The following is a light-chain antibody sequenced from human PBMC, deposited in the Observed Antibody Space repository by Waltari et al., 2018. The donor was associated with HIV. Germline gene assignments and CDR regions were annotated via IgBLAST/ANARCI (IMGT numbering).Light chain of an antibody. CDR2: DVT. J-gene: IGLJ1*01. Sequence: QSALTQPPSVSGSPGQSVTMSCTGNSSDFSTSERISWYQQTPGTAPTAVIHDVTDRPSVVPDRFSGFKFDDTASLTISGLQAEDEADYYCALYLGNNTHYVFGTGTKVTVL. CDR3: ALYLGNNTHYV. CDR1: SSDFSTSER. V-gene: IGLV2-18*01.